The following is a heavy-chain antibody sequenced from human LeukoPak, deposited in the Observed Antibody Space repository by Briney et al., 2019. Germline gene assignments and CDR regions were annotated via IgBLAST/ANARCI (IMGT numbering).Heavy chain of an antibody. Sequence: SQTLSLTCTVSGGSISSSDYYWTWIRHHPGKGLEWIGYIYYSGSTYYNPSLKSRLSISVDTSKDQFSLKLSSVTAAATALSYCARDTGGYYDDWGQGTLVTVSS. V-gene: IGHV4-31*03. J-gene: IGHJ4*02. CDR1: GGSISSSDYY. D-gene: IGHD3-10*01. CDR3: ARDTGGYYDD. CDR2: IYYSGST.